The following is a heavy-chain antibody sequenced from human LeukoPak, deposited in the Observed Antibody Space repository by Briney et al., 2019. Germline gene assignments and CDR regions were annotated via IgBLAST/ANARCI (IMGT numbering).Heavy chain of an antibody. V-gene: IGHV3-53*01. CDR3: ARGVEPLAANTLAY. Sequence: PGGSLRLSCAASGFTVITNDMTWVRQAPGQGIEWDSVLYSDGNTKYADSVQGRFTISRDNSKNTLYLEMNSLSPDDTAVYYCARGVEPLAANTLAYWGEGTLVTVSS. CDR1: GFTVITND. D-gene: IGHD1-14*01. J-gene: IGHJ4*02. CDR2: LYSDGNT.